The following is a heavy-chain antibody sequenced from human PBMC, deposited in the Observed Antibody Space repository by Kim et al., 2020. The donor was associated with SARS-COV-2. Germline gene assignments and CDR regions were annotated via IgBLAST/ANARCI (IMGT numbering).Heavy chain of an antibody. D-gene: IGHD4-17*01. CDR1: GYTFTGYY. V-gene: IGHV1-2*02. CDR3: LPLIHTETTVVTHSTVFDY. J-gene: IGHJ4*02. CDR2: INPNSGGT. Sequence: ATVKVSCKASGYTFTGYYMHWVRQAPGQGLEWMGWINPNSGGTNYAQKFQGRVTMTRDTSISTAYMELSRLRSDDTAVYYCLPLIHTETTVVTHSTVFDYWGQGTLVTVSS.